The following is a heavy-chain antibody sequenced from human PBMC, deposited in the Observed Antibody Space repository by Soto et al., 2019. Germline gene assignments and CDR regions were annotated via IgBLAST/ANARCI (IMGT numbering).Heavy chain of an antibody. Sequence: SETPSLTCGVYGGSFSHYFWTWVRQTPERGLEWIGEIRSSGYTDYSPSLKSRLTISIDTSKSQFSLELTSMTAADTAIYYCAGGIAAAWEVLAHWGQGALVTVSS. V-gene: IGHV4-34*01. J-gene: IGHJ5*02. CDR1: GGSFSHYF. D-gene: IGHD6-13*01. CDR3: AGGIAAAWEVLAH. CDR2: IRSSGYT.